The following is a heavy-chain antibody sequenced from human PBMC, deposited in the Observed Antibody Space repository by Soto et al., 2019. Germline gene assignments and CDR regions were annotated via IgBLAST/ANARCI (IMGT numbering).Heavy chain of an antibody. J-gene: IGHJ4*02. D-gene: IGHD2-8*01. CDR1: GGSISSSSYY. CDR3: ATLMVYPGDY. V-gene: IGHV4-39*01. Sequence: SETLSLTCTVSGGSISSSSYYWGWIRQPPGKGLEWIGSIYYSGSTYYNPSLKSRVTISVDTSKNQFSLKLSSVTAADTAVYYCATLMVYPGDYWGQGTLVTVSS. CDR2: IYYSGST.